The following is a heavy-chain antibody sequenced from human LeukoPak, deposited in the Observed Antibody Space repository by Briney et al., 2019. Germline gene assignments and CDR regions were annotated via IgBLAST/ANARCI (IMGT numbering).Heavy chain of an antibody. J-gene: IGHJ5*02. Sequence: GSLRLSCTASGFTFSCCGMHWVRQAPGKGLEWVATIWYDSRGQYYADSVKGRFTISRDNSKNTLYLQMDSLRAEDTAVYYCARDSPQGGSSAWPFDPWGQGTLVTVSS. CDR3: ARDSPQGGSSAWPFDP. CDR1: GFTFSCCG. D-gene: IGHD6-19*01. CDR2: IWYDSRGQ. V-gene: IGHV3-33*01.